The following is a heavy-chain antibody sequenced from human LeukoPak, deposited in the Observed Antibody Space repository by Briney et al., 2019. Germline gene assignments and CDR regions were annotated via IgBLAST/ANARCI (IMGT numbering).Heavy chain of an antibody. V-gene: IGHV3-13*01. CDR3: ARDRTTVTTDWYFDL. D-gene: IGHD4-17*01. CDR1: GFTFSSYD. J-gene: IGHJ2*01. Sequence: PGGSLRLSCAASGFTFSSYDMHWVRQATGKGLEWVSAIGTAGDTYYPGSVKGRFTISRENAKNSLYLQINSLGAGDTAVYYCARDRTTVTTDWYFDLWGRGTLVTVSS. CDR2: IGTAGDT.